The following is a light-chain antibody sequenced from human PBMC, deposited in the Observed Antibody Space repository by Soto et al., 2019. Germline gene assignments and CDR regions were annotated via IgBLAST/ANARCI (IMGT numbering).Light chain of an antibody. CDR2: GAS. Sequence: VVMTQSPATLSVSPGERATLSCRASQSVSSNLAWYQQRPGQAPRLLIYGASTRATGIPARFSGSGSGTESTLTITRLQSEDFAVYYCQQFNNWPRDPMYTFGQGTKLEIK. CDR1: QSVSSN. V-gene: IGKV3-15*01. J-gene: IGKJ2*01. CDR3: QQFNNWPRDPMYT.